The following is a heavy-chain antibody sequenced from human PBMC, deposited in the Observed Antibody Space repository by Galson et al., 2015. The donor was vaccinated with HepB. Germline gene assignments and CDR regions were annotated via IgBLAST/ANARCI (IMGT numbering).Heavy chain of an antibody. CDR2: INPNSGGT. CDR3: ARVGYCGSTSCDPFDAFDI. J-gene: IGHJ3*02. V-gene: IGHV1-2*02. CDR1: GYTLTGNY. Sequence: SVKVSCKASGYTLTGNYMHWVRQAPGQGLEWMGWINPNSGGTNYAQGFQGRVTMTRDTSISTAYMELSRLRSDDTAMYYCARVGYCGSTSCDPFDAFDIWGQGTMVTVSS. D-gene: IGHD2-2*01.